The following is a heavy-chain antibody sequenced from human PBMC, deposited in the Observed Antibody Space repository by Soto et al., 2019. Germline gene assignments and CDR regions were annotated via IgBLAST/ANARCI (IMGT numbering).Heavy chain of an antibody. D-gene: IGHD1-7*01. CDR1: GYTFTSYA. J-gene: IGHJ5*02. V-gene: IGHV1-3*01. CDR3: ARDPKWNYNWFDP. CDR2: INAGNGNT. Sequence: ASVKVSCKASGYTFTSYAMRWVRQAPGQRLEWMGWINAGNGNTKYSQKFQGRVTITRDTSASTAYMELSSLRSEDTAVYYCARDPKWNYNWFDPWGQGTLVTVSS.